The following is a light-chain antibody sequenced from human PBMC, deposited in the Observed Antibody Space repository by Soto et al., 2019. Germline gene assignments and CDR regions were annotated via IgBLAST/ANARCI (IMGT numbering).Light chain of an antibody. V-gene: IGLV2-14*03. Sequence: QAALTQPASVSGSPGQSVTISCPGTSSDVVGYNYVSWYQHHPGKAPTLLIYDVSNRPSGISNRFSGSKSDNPASLTISGLQPEDEADYYCSSYTTSNTRQIVFGTGTKVTVL. J-gene: IGLJ1*01. CDR3: SSYTTSNTRQIV. CDR1: SSDVVGYNY. CDR2: DVS.